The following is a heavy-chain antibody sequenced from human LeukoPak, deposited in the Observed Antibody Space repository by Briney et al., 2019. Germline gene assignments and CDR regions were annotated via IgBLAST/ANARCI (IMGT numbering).Heavy chain of an antibody. CDR1: GFTFSNAW. CDR3: ARVGNYRFDY. CDR2: IKQDGSEK. D-gene: IGHD1-7*01. Sequence: GGSLRLSCAASGFTFSNAWMSWVRQAPGKGLEWVANIKQDGSEKYYVDSVKGRFTISRDNAKNSLYLQMNSLRAEDTAVYYCARVGNYRFDYWGQGTLVTVSS. V-gene: IGHV3-7*01. J-gene: IGHJ4*02.